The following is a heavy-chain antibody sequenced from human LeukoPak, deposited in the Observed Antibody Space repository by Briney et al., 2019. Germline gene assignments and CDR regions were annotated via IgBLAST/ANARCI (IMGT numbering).Heavy chain of an antibody. D-gene: IGHD1-1*01. V-gene: IGHV4-34*01. CDR2: INHSGST. CDR1: GGSFSGYY. CDR3: ARVTDWNDLDY. J-gene: IGHJ4*02. Sequence: SETLSLTCAVYGGSFSGYYWSWIRQPPGKGLEWIGEINHSGSTNYNPSLKSRVTISVDTSKNQFSPKLSSVTAADTAVYYCARVTDWNDLDYWGPGTLVTVSS.